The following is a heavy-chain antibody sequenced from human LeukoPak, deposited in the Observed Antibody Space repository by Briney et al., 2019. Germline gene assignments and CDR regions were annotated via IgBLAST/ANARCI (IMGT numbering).Heavy chain of an antibody. CDR1: GFTFSSYS. CDR2: ISTSSSYI. Sequence: GGSLRLSCAASGFTFSSYSMNWVRQAPGKGLEWVSSISTSSSYIHYTDSVKGRFTISRDNAKNSLYLQMNSLRAEDTAVYYCARGTLNIPGEHGAFDYWGQGIQVTVSS. D-gene: IGHD1-14*01. V-gene: IGHV3-21*01. J-gene: IGHJ4*02. CDR3: ARGTLNIPGEHGAFDY.